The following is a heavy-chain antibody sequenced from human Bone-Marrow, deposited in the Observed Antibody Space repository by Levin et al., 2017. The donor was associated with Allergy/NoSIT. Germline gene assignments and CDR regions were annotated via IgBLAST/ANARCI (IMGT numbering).Heavy chain of an antibody. V-gene: IGHV3-11*05. CDR1: GFTFSDYY. CDR3: ARVAHGYSYVDAFDI. J-gene: IGHJ3*02. D-gene: IGHD5-18*01. Sequence: GGSLRLSCAASGFTFSDYYMSWIRQAPGKGLEWVSYISSSSSYTNYADSVKGRFTISRDKAKNSLYLQMNSLRAEDTAVYYCARVAHGYSYVDAFDIWGQGTMVTVSS. CDR2: ISSSSSYT.